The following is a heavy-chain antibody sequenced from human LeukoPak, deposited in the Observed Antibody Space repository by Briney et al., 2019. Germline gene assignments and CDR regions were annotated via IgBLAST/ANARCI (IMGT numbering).Heavy chain of an antibody. J-gene: IGHJ3*02. CDR3: ARGVPAYCGGDCYSYAFDI. D-gene: IGHD2-21*02. CDR2: IGTAGDT. CDR1: GFTFSSYD. V-gene: IGHV3-13*01. Sequence: GGSLGLSCAASGFTFSSYDMHWVRQATGKGLEWVSAIGTAGDTYYPGSVKGRFTISRENAKNSLYLQMNSLRAGDTAVYYCARGVPAYCGGDCYSYAFDIWGQGTMVTVSS.